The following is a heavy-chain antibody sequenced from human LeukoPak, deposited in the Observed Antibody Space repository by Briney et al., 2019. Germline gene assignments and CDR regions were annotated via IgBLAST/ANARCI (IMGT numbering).Heavy chain of an antibody. CDR2: IYSGGST. CDR1: GFTFSSNY. Sequence: GGSLRLSCAASGFTFSSNYMSWVRQAPGKGLEWVSVIYSGGSTYYSDSVKGRFTISRDNSKNTLYLQMNRLRGEDTAVYYCAKWGYGSGSYWDFQHWRRGTVVTVSS. V-gene: IGHV3-53*01. CDR3: AKWGYGSGSYWDFQH. D-gene: IGHD3-10*01. J-gene: IGHJ1*01.